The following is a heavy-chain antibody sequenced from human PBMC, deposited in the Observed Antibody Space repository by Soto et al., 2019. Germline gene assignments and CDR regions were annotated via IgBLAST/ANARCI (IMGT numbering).Heavy chain of an antibody. CDR3: AGASGWKFDY. CDR1: GFTFSRYW. J-gene: IGHJ4*02. V-gene: IGHV3-7*02. D-gene: IGHD1-1*01. Sequence: GGSLRLSCAASGFTFSRYWMSWVRQAPGKGLEWVANIKQDGSEKDYVDSVKGRFTISRDNAKNTVSLQMNNLRAEDTAVYYCAGASGWKFDYWGLGVLVTVSS. CDR2: IKQDGSEK.